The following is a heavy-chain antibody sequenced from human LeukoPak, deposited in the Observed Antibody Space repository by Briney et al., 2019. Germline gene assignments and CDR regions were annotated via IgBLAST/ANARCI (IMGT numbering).Heavy chain of an antibody. CDR1: GGSISSYY. CDR2: IYYSGST. V-gene: IGHV4-59*01. J-gene: IGHJ3*02. Sequence: SETLSLTCTVSGGSISSYYWSWIRHPPGKGLEWIGYIYYSGSTNYNPPLKSRVTISVDTSKNQFSLKLSSVTAADTAVYYCARGMVNPFGIWGQGTMVTVSS. D-gene: IGHD2-21*01. CDR3: ARGMVNPFGI.